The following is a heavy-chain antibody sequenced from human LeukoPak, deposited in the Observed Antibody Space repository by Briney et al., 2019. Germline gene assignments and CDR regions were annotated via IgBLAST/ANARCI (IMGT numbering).Heavy chain of an antibody. D-gene: IGHD3-22*01. CDR3: GKGYYYQSSGYLDH. J-gene: IGHJ4*02. CDR2: ISWNSGSI. CDR1: GFTFDDYA. V-gene: IGHV3-9*01. Sequence: PGGSLRLSCVASGFTFDDYAMHWVRQAPGKGLEWVSGISWNSGSIGYADSVMGRFTISRDNAKNSLYLQMNSLRVEDTALYYCGKGYYYQSSGYLDHWGQGTLVTVSS.